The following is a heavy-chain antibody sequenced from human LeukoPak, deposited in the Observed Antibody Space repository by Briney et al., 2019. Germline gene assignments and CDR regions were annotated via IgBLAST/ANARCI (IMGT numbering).Heavy chain of an antibody. Sequence: SETLSLTCTVSGGSISNGDYYWGWIRQPPGKGLEWIGSIYYSGSTYYNPSLKSRVTISVDTSRNQFSLELSSVTAADTAVYYCARVSYDFWSGRKAYFDYWGQGTLVTVSS. CDR1: GGSISNGDYY. D-gene: IGHD3-3*01. CDR3: ARVSYDFWSGRKAYFDY. J-gene: IGHJ4*02. CDR2: IYYSGST. V-gene: IGHV4-39*02.